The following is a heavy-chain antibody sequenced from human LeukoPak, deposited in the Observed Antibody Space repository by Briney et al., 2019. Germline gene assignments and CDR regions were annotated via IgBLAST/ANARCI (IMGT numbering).Heavy chain of an antibody. CDR1: GXXFSXYR. CDR3: ARDTRTFDY. V-gene: IGHV3-7*01. D-gene: IGHD1-26*01. Sequence: GSLRLSCAASGXXFSXYRMNXVRQAPGKXLEWVANIKQDGSEKYYVDSVKGRFTISRDNAKNSLFLQMNSLRAEDTAVYYCARDTRTFDYWGQGTLVTVSS. CDR2: IKQDGSEK. J-gene: IGHJ4*02.